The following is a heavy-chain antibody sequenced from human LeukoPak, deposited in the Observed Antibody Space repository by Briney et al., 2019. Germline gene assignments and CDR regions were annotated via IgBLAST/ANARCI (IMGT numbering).Heavy chain of an antibody. CDR2: ISGSGGST. V-gene: IGHV3-23*01. J-gene: IGHJ4*02. CDR1: GFTFTSYA. D-gene: IGHD1-26*01. CDR3: AKSAWEVRLNYLDY. Sequence: GGSLRLSCAASGFTFTSYAMTWVRQAPGKGLEWVSAISGSGGSTFYADSFKGRFTISRDNSKNTLYLQVNSLRAEDTAVYYCAKSAWEVRLNYLDYWGQGTLVTVSS.